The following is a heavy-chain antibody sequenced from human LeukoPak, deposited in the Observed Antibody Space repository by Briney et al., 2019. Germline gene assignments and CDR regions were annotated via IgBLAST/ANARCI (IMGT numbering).Heavy chain of an antibody. D-gene: IGHD4-11*01. CDR2: IYTSGST. V-gene: IGHV4-4*07. Sequence: PSETLSLTCTVSGGSISSYYWSWIRQPAGKGLEWIGRIYTSGSTNYNPSLKSRVTMSVDTSKNQFSLKLSSVTAADTAVYYCARAPAGPYSNSIRFDYWGQGTLVTVSS. CDR3: ARAPAGPYSNSIRFDY. CDR1: GGSISSYY. J-gene: IGHJ4*02.